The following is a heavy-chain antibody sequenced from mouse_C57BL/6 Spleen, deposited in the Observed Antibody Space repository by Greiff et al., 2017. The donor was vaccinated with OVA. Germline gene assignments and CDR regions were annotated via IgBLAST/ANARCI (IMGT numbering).Heavy chain of an antibody. D-gene: IGHD1-1*01. CDR3: AREDLLLRSAWFAY. CDR2: IYPGDGDT. J-gene: IGHJ3*01. Sequence: QVQLKESGPELVKPGASVKISCKASGYAFSSSWMNWVKQRPGKGLEWIGRIYPGDGDTNYNGKFKGKATLTADKSSSTAYMQLSSLTSEDSAVYFCAREDLLLRSAWFAYWGQGTLVTVSA. CDR1: GYAFSSSW. V-gene: IGHV1-82*01.